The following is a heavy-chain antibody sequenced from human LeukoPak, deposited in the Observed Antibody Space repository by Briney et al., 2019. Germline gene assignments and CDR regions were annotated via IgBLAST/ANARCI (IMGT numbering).Heavy chain of an antibody. CDR2: ISGSGGST. CDR1: GFTFSTYA. V-gene: IGHV3-23*01. Sequence: GGSLRLSCAASGFTFSTYAMSWVRQAPGKGLEWVSVISGSGGSTYYADSVKGRFAISRDNSKNTLYLQMNSLRPGDTAVYYCAKESPSFDYWGQGTLVTVSS. J-gene: IGHJ4*02. CDR3: AKESPSFDY.